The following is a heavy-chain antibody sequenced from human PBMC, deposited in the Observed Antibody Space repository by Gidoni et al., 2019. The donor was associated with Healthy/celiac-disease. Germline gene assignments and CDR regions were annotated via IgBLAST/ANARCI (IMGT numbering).Heavy chain of an antibody. CDR3: AREDSYYYDSSGYLDYFDY. V-gene: IGHV1-18*01. J-gene: IGHJ4*02. Sequence: QVQLVQSGAEVKKPGASVKVACKASGYTFTKYGISWVRQAPGQGLEWMGWISVYNGNTNYAQKLQGRVTMTTDTSTSTAYMELKSLISDDTAMYYCAREDSYYYDSSGYLDYFDYWGQGTLVTVSS. CDR2: ISVYNGNT. D-gene: IGHD3-22*01. CDR1: GYTFTKYG.